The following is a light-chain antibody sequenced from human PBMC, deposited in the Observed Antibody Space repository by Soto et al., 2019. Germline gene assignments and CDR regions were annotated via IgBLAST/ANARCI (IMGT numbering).Light chain of an antibody. Sequence: QSVLTQPASVSGAPGQSITISCTGTSSDVGAYDFVSWYQQHPDKAPKLMIYEVRYRPSGVSNRFFGSKSVNTATLTISGLQAEDEADYYCSSYTTRSTRVFGTGTKVPVL. CDR2: EVR. V-gene: IGLV2-14*03. J-gene: IGLJ1*01. CDR1: SSDVGAYDF. CDR3: SSYTTRSTRV.